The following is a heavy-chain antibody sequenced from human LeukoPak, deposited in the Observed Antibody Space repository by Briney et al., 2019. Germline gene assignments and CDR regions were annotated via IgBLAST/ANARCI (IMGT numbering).Heavy chain of an antibody. D-gene: IGHD1-1*01. CDR2: IYSGGNT. CDR3: ARLVATTGRLYFDY. V-gene: IGHV3-53*01. CDR1: GFTVSSNY. J-gene: IGHJ4*02. Sequence: PGGSLRLSCAASGFTVSSNYMGWVRQAPGKGLEYVPVIYSGGNTYYAGSVKGRFTISRDNSKNTVYLQMNSLRAEDTAVFYCARLVATTGRLYFDYWGQGTLVTVSS.